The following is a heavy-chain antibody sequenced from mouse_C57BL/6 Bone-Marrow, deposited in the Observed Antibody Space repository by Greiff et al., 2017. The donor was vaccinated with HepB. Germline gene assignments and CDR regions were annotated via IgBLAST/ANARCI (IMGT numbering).Heavy chain of an antibody. J-gene: IGHJ2*01. CDR1: GYTFTDYE. D-gene: IGHD1-1*01. CDR2: IDPETGGT. Sequence: VKLQESGAELVRPGASVTLSCKASGYTFTDYEMHWVKQTPVHGLEWIGAIDPETGGTAYNQKFKGKAILTADKSSSTAYIELRSLTSEDSAVYYCTRSPGSSFDYWGQGTTLTGSS. CDR3: TRSPGSSFDY. V-gene: IGHV1-15*01.